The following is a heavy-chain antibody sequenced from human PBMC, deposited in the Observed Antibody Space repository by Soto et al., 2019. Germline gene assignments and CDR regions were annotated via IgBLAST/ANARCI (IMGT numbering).Heavy chain of an antibody. CDR3: ARDRLERGYDTDWFEP. CDR1: GYTFTSYG. J-gene: IGHJ5*02. V-gene: IGHV1-18*01. D-gene: IGHD5-12*01. Sequence: QVQLVQSGAEVKKPGASVKVSCKASGYTFTSYGISWVRQAPGQGLEWMGWISAYNGTTNYAQKLQGRVTMTTDTSTSAAYMELRSLSSDGTAVYYGARDRLERGYDTDWFEPWGQGTLVTVSS. CDR2: ISAYNGTT.